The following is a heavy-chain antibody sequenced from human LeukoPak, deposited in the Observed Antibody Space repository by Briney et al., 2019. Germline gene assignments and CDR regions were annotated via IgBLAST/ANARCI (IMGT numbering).Heavy chain of an antibody. J-gene: IGHJ4*02. V-gene: IGHV4-4*07. D-gene: IGHD6-13*01. CDR2: IYTSGST. Sequence: PSETLSLTCTVSGGSISSYYWSWIRQPAGKGLEWIGRIYTSGSTNYNPSLKSRVTMSVDTSKNQFSLKLSSVTAADTAVYYCARGIAAAGTGTFYYFDYWGQGTLVTVSS. CDR1: GGSISSYY. CDR3: ARGIAAAGTGTFYYFDY.